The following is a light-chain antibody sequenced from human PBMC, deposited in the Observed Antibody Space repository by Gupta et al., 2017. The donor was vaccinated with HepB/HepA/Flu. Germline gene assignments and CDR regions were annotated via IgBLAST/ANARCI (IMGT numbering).Light chain of an antibody. Sequence: DIQMTQSPSSLSASVGDRVTITCRASQSISSYLNWYQQKPGKAPKLLIYAASSLQSGVPSRFSGSGSGTDFTLTISRLQPEDFATYYCQQCASTPRTFGQGTKMEIK. J-gene: IGKJ2*01. CDR3: QQCASTPRT. CDR2: AAS. CDR1: QSISSY. V-gene: IGKV1-39*01.